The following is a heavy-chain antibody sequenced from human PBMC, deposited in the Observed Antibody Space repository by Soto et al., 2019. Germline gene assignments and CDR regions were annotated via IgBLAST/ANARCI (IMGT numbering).Heavy chain of an antibody. CDR1: GYTFIDYY. CDR2: INPRTGGT. J-gene: IGHJ6*02. D-gene: IGHD4-17*01. CDR3: ARVNGDYPPRGMDV. Sequence: QVQLVQSGAEVRKPGASVKVSCKASGYTFIDYYIYWVRQAPGQGLEWMGWINPRTGGTNFAQKFEAWVTMTRDTSITTAYMELTSLRSNDTAVYNCARVNGDYPPRGMDVWGPGTTVTVSS. V-gene: IGHV1-2*04.